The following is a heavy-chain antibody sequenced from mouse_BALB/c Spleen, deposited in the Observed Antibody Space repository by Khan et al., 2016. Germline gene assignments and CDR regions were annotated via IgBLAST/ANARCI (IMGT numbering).Heavy chain of an antibody. Sequence: IQLVQSGAELVRSGASVKLSCTASGFNIKDYYMHWVKQRPEQGLEWIGWIDPENGDTEYAPKFQGKATMTADTSSNTAYLQLSSLTSEDTAVYYCTACDYNAIDYWGQGTSVTVSS. CDR2: IDPENGDT. V-gene: IGHV14-4*02. CDR3: TACDYNAIDY. CDR1: GFNIKDYY. J-gene: IGHJ4*01.